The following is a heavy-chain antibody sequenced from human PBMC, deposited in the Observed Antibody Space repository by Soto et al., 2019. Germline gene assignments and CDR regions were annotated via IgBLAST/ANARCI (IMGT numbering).Heavy chain of an antibody. CDR3: ARDDRDIAVAGWDYYYGMDV. V-gene: IGHV1-69*06. Sequence: ASVKVSCKASGRSFSSDGVIWVRQAPGQGLEWMGGIIPVFGNTKYVQRFQGRLTITADKSTSTVYMEMNSLRSDDTAVYYCARDDRDIAVAGWDYYYGMDVWGQGTTVTVYS. CDR2: IIPVFGNT. CDR1: GRSFSSDG. D-gene: IGHD6-19*01. J-gene: IGHJ6*02.